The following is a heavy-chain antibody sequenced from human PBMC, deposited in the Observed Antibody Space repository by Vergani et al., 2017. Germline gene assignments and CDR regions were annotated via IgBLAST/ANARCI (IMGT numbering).Heavy chain of an antibody. J-gene: IGHJ6*03. Sequence: QVQLQESGPGLVKPSETLSLTCAVSGYSISSGYYWGWIRQPPGKGLEWIGSIYHSGSTYYNPSLKSQVTMSVDTSKNQFSLKLSSVTAADTAVYYCARVLLRLYYMDVWGKGTTVTVSS. D-gene: IGHD3-16*01. CDR3: ARVLLRLYYMDV. CDR1: GYSISSGYY. CDR2: IYHSGST. V-gene: IGHV4-38-2*01.